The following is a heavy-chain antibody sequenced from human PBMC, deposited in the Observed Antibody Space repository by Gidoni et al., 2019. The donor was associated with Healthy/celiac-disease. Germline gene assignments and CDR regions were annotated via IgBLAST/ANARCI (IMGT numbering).Heavy chain of an antibody. CDR3: ARDDYGDYLYFDY. V-gene: IGHV3-21*01. J-gene: IGHJ4*02. D-gene: IGHD4-17*01. CDR2: MSSSSSYI. CDR1: GFTFSSYS. Sequence: EVQLVESGGGLVKPGGSLRLSCAASGFTFSSYSMNWVRQAPGKGLEWVSSMSSSSSYIYYADSVKGRFTISRDNAKNSLYLQMNSLRAEDTAVYYCARDDYGDYLYFDYWGQGTLVTVSS.